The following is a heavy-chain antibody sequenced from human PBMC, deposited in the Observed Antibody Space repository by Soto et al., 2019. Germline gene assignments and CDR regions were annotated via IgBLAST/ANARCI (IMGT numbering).Heavy chain of an antibody. CDR1: GFSLSSYA. CDR3: AKDRRDGDFMHILVVDF. Sequence: VQLVETGGGLIQPGGSLRLSCATFGFSLSSYAMHWVRQAPGKGLEWVALMSYDETKKYYADSVEGRFTISRDTSTNTLFLQMNNLRVEDTAVYYCAKDRRDGDFMHILVVDFWGQGALVTVSS. V-gene: IGHV3-30*18. D-gene: IGHD2-15*01. J-gene: IGHJ4*02. CDR2: MSYDETKK.